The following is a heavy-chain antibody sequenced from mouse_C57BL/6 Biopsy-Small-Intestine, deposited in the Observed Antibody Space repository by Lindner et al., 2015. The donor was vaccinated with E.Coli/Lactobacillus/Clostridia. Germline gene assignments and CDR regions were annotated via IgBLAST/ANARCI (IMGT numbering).Heavy chain of an antibody. J-gene: IGHJ1*01. D-gene: IGHD1-3*01. CDR1: GYIFTTYG. CDR2: ISSSNGNT. CDR3: ARDWESVGPDV. Sequence: SVKVSCKASGYIFTTYGISWVRQAPGQGLEWMGWISSSNGNTKYTQILQGRLTMTTDASTSTAYMELRSLRSDDTAVYYCARDWESVGPDVWGQGTTVTVSS. V-gene: IGHV1S40*01.